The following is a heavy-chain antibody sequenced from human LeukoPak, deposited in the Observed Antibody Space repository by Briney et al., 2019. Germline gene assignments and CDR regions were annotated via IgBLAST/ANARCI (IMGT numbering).Heavy chain of an antibody. V-gene: IGHV4-31*11. CDR1: GGSFSGYY. J-gene: IGHJ4*02. CDR2: IYYSGST. Sequence: PSETLSLTCAVYGGSFSGYYWSWIRQHPGKGLEWIGYIYYSGSTYYNPSLKSRVTISVDTSKNQFSLKLSSVTAADTAVYYCAREQWFRWEFWGQGILVTVSS. CDR3: AREQWFRWEF. D-gene: IGHD3-10*01.